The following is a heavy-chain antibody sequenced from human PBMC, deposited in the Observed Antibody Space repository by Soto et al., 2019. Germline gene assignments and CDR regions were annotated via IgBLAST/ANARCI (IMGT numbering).Heavy chain of an antibody. V-gene: IGHV3-30*18. CDR2: ISYDGSNK. CDR1: GFTLRSYG. J-gene: IGHJ4*02. Sequence: HPGGSLRLSCAASGFTLRSYGMHWVRQAPGKGLEWVAVISYDGSNKYYADSVKGRFTISRDNSKNTLYLQMNSLRAEDTAVYYCAKDYLHWGQGTLVTVSS. CDR3: AKDYLH.